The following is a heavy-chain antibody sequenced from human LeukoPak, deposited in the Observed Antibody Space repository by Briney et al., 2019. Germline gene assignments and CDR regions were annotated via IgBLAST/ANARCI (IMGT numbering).Heavy chain of an antibody. CDR3: ASSDYGDYSYYFDY. J-gene: IGHJ4*02. V-gene: IGHV3-21*01. Sequence: GGSLRLSCVTSGFPFSTYSMNWVRQAPGKGLEWVSSISRGSSYIYYADSVKGRFTISRDNAKNSLFLQMNSLRAGDTAVYYCASSDYGDYSYYFDYWGQGTLVTVSS. CDR2: ISRGSSYI. D-gene: IGHD4-17*01. CDR1: GFPFSTYS.